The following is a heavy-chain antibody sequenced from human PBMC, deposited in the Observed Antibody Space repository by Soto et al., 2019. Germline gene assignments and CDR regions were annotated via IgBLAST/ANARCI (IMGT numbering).Heavy chain of an antibody. CDR3: AREGVAPYYYYGMDV. J-gene: IGHJ6*02. V-gene: IGHV1-18*01. CDR1: GYTFTRSG. Sequence: QVQLVQSGAEVKKPGASVKVSCKASGYTFTRSGISWVRQAPGQGLEWMGWISTYNGDTNYAQTFQGRVTMTPDRSTSTVYMELRSLRSDDTAVYYCAREGVAPYYYYGMDVWGQGTPVTVSS. D-gene: IGHD5-12*01. CDR2: ISTYNGDT.